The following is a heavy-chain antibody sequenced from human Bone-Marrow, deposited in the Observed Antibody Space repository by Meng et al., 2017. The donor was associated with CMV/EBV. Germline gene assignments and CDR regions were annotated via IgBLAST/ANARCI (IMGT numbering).Heavy chain of an antibody. CDR2: ITHIGST. D-gene: IGHD3-3*01. Sequence: FRPSYCRCLPPPPGQVLEWLCHITHIGSTNSPPSLTLRVPISVDPSKIQFSLTLSSVPAADTAVYYCARGPITIFGVVKGFVALDPWGQGTLVTVSS. J-gene: IGHJ5*02. CDR1: FRPSY. CDR3: ARGPITIFGVVKGFVALDP. V-gene: IGHV4-34*01.